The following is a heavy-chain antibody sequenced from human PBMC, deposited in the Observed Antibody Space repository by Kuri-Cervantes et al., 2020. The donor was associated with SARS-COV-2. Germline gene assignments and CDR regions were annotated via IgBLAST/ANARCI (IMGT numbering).Heavy chain of an antibody. CDR1: GFTFSSYW. CDR3: ARDGVVGIQGAFDI. CDR2: INSYGSST. J-gene: IGHJ3*02. D-gene: IGHD1-26*01. Sequence: ETLSLTCAASGFTFSSYWMHWVRQAPGKGLVWVSRINSYGSSTSYADSVKGRFTISRDNAKNTLYLQMDSLRAEDTAVYYCARDGVVGIQGAFDIWGQGTTVTVSS. V-gene: IGHV3-74*01.